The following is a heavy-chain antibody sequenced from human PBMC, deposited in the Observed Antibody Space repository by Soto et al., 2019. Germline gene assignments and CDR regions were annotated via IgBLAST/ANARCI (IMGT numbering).Heavy chain of an antibody. Sequence: GGSLRLSCAASGFTFSSYSMNWVRQAPGKGLEWVSYISSSSSTIYYADSVKGRFTISRDNAKNSLYLQMNSLRAEDTAVYYCARDGEQDYDFWSGYPYFDYWGQGTLVTVSS. V-gene: IGHV3-48*01. J-gene: IGHJ4*02. D-gene: IGHD3-3*01. CDR1: GFTFSSYS. CDR2: ISSSSSTI. CDR3: ARDGEQDYDFWSGYPYFDY.